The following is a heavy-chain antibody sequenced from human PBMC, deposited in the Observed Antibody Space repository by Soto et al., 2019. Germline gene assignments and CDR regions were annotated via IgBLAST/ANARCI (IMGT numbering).Heavy chain of an antibody. CDR2: IISILGIA. Sequence: QVQLVQSGAEVKKPGSSVKVSCKASGGTFSSYTISWVRQAPGHGLEWMGRIISILGIANYAHKFQGRVRITVDKSTCTSYMELNSLRAEDTAVYYCERDSATPFDYWVQGTLVTVSS. CDR3: ERDSATPFDY. V-gene: IGHV1-69*08. CDR1: GGTFSSYT. D-gene: IGHD2-15*01. J-gene: IGHJ4*02.